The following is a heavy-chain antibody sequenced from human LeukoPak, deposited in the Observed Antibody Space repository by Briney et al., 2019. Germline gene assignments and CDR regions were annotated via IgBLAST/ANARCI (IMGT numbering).Heavy chain of an antibody. V-gene: IGHV4-31*03. CDR1: GGSISSGDYY. CDR2: IYYSGST. Sequence: SETLSLTCTVSGGSISSGDYYWSWIRQHPGKGLEWIGYIYYSGSTYYNPSLKSRVTISLDTSKNQFSLKLSSVTAADTAVYYCARGKPENCSGGNCYAPFDYWGQGTLVTVSS. CDR3: ARGKPENCSGGNCYAPFDY. J-gene: IGHJ4*02. D-gene: IGHD2-15*01.